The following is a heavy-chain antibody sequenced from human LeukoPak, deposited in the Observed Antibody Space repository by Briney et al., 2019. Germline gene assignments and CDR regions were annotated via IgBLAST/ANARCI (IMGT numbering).Heavy chain of an antibody. CDR1: GYSISSGYY. J-gene: IGHJ5*02. CDR3: ARLVGGARSGMNWFDP. CDR2: IYHSGST. D-gene: IGHD1-26*01. V-gene: IGHV4-38-2*01. Sequence: SETLSLTCAVSGYSISSGYYWGWIRQPPGKGPEWIGSIYHSGSTYYNPSLKSRVTISVDTSKNQFSLKLSSVTAADTAVYYCARLVGGARSGMNWFDPCGQGTLVTVSS.